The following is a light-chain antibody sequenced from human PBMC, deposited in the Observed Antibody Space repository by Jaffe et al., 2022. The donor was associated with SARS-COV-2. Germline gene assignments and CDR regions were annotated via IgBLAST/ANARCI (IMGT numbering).Light chain of an antibody. Sequence: EIVMTQSPGTLSVSPGETATLSCRASQSVRSNLAWYQHKPGQAPRLLIYGVSTRATGIPARFSGSGSGTEFTLTINSLQSEDFADYYCQQYYNWPPWTFGQGTKVEVK. J-gene: IGKJ1*01. CDR3: QQYYNWPPWT. CDR2: GVS. V-gene: IGKV3-15*01. CDR1: QSVRSN.